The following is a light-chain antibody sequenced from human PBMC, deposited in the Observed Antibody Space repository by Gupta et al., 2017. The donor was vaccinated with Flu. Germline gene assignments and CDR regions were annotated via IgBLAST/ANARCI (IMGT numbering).Light chain of an antibody. CDR3: QQYKIVPLS. Sequence: IQMTQSPSSLSASVGDRVTITCRATQDVTNLLAWYQQKSGKVPKLLIYSASSVHSGVPSRFSGSGSGTDFTLSISSLQPEDVATYYCQQYKIVPLSFGQGTRL. J-gene: IGKJ5*01. CDR2: SAS. V-gene: IGKV1-27*01. CDR1: QDVTNL.